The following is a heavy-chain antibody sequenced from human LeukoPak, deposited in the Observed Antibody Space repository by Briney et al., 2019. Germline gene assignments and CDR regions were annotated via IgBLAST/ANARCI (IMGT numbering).Heavy chain of an antibody. CDR1: GGSISSGGYY. Sequence: PSETLSLTCTVSGGSISSGGYYWSWIRQHPGKGLEWIGYIYYSGSTYYNPSLKSRVTISVDTSKNQFSLKLSSVTAADTAVYYCARGGYGDYGVPEPPPTYRGQGTLVTVSS. V-gene: IGHV4-31*03. CDR3: ARGGYGDYGVPEPPPTY. CDR2: IYYSGST. J-gene: IGHJ4*02. D-gene: IGHD4-17*01.